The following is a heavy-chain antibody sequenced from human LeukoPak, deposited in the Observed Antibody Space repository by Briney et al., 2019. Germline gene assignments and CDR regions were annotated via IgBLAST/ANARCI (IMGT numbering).Heavy chain of an antibody. Sequence: PGGSLRLSCAASGFTFSAYWMHWVRQVPGKGLVWVSRINNDGTATFFADSVKGRFTISRDNAKNTLYLQMDSLRAEDTAMYYCAREILEAGKTHEYWGQGTLVTVSS. D-gene: IGHD1-1*01. J-gene: IGHJ4*02. CDR3: AREILEAGKTHEY. V-gene: IGHV3-74*01. CDR1: GFTFSAYW. CDR2: INNDGTAT.